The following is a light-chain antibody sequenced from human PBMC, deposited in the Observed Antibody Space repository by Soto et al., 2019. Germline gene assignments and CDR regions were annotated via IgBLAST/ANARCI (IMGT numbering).Light chain of an antibody. CDR3: QQYDKLPIT. J-gene: IGKJ5*01. V-gene: IGKV1-33*01. CDR1: QDISNY. CDR2: DAS. Sequence: DIQMTQSPSSLSASVGDRVTITCQASQDISNYLNWYQQKPGKAPKLLIYDASNLETGVPSRFSGSGSGTDFTFTISSLQPEDIETYYCQQYDKLPITFGQGTRLEIK.